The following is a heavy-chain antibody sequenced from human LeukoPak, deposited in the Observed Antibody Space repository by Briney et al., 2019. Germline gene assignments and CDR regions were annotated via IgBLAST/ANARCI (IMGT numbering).Heavy chain of an antibody. D-gene: IGHD1-1*01. CDR2: IYYSGST. J-gene: IGHJ4*02. CDR3: ARQNPWRSWNDRGRYFDY. CDR1: GGSISSSSYY. Sequence: KPSETLSLTCTVSGGSISSSSYYWGWIRQPPGKGLEWIGSIYYSGSTYYNPSLKSRVTISVDTSKNQFSLKLSSVTAADTAVYYCARQNPWRSWNDRGRYFDYWGQGTLVTVSS. V-gene: IGHV4-39*01.